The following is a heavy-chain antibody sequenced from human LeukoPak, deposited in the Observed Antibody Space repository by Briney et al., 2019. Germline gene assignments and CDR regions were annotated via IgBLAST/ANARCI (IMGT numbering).Heavy chain of an antibody. D-gene: IGHD4-11*01. V-gene: IGHV3-30*02. CDR2: IRFDGINK. Sequence: GGSLRLSCAASGFIFSTYGMHWVRQAPGKGLEGVAFIRFDGINKNYADSVKGRFTISRDNSKNTLYLNMNSLRAEDTGVYYCAKEGTTVTTVAFDIWGQGTMVTVSA. J-gene: IGHJ3*02. CDR3: AKEGTTVTTVAFDI. CDR1: GFIFSTYG.